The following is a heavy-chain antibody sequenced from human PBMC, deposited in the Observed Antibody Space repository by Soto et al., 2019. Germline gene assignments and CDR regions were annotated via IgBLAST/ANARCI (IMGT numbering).Heavy chain of an antibody. V-gene: IGHV4-30-2*01. CDR2: IYHSGST. CDR3: ARGVYSSSPNWFDP. CDR1: GGSISSGGYS. J-gene: IGHJ5*02. Sequence: SETLSLTCAVSGGSISSGGYSWSWIRQPPGKGLEWIGYIYHSGSTYYNPSLKSRVTISVERSKNQFSLKLSSVTAAGTAVYYCARGVYSSSPNWFDPWGQGTLVTVSS. D-gene: IGHD6-6*01.